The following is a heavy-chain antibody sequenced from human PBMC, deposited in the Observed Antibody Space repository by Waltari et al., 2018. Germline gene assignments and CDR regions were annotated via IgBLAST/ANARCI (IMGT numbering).Heavy chain of an antibody. D-gene: IGHD1-1*01. Sequence: EVQLVESGGGLVQPGRSLRLSCAASGFTFDDYAMHWVRQAPGKGLEWVSGISWNSGSIGYADSVKGRFTISRDNAKNSLYLQMNSLRAEDTALYYCAKDIGGYWNDLDYWGQGTLVTVSS. V-gene: IGHV3-9*01. CDR3: AKDIGGYWNDLDY. J-gene: IGHJ4*02. CDR1: GFTFDDYA. CDR2: ISWNSGSI.